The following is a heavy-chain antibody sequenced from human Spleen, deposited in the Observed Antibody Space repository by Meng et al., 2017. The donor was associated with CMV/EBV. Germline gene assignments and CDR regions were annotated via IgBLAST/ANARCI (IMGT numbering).Heavy chain of an antibody. D-gene: IGHD3-3*01. V-gene: IGHV3-7*01. CDR2: IGQRGGDR. CDR1: GVSFSNYW. CDR3: AREKGELWSGHTLDF. J-gene: IGHJ4*02. Sequence: GGSLRLSCAASGVSFSNYWMSWVRQAPGKGLDWVANIGQRGGDRDYAGSVRGRFTISRDNVKSSLYLQMNSLRVEDTAVYYCAREKGELWSGHTLDFWGQGTLVTVSS.